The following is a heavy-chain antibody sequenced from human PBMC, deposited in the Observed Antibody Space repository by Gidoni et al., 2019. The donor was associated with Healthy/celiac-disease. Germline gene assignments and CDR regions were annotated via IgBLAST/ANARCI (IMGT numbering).Heavy chain of an antibody. Sequence: QVQLVESGGGVVQPGRSLRLSCAAPGFTFSSYAMHWVRQAPGKGLEWVAVISYDGSNKYYADSVKGRFTISRDNSKNTLFLQMNSLRAEDTAVYYCARDSSIAAAGYFDYWGQGTLVTVSS. CDR3: ARDSSIAAAGYFDY. D-gene: IGHD6-13*01. J-gene: IGHJ4*02. CDR1: GFTFSSYA. V-gene: IGHV3-30-3*01. CDR2: ISYDGSNK.